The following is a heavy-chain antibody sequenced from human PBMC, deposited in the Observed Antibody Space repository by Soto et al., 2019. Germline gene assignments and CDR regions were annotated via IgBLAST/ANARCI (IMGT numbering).Heavy chain of an antibody. CDR1: GGSISSGDYY. V-gene: IGHV4-61*08. Sequence: SETLSLTCTVSGGSISSGDYYWSWIRQPPGKGLEWIGYIYYSGSTNYNPSLKSRVAISVDTSKNQFSLKLSPVTAADTAVYYCARSTDSSGWRFDYWGQGTQVTVSS. D-gene: IGHD6-19*01. CDR2: IYYSGST. J-gene: IGHJ4*02. CDR3: ARSTDSSGWRFDY.